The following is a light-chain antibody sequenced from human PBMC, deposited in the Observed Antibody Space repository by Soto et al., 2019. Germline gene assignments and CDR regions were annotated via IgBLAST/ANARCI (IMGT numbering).Light chain of an antibody. Sequence: DIQMTQSPSSLSAFVGDRVTLTCQASQDTSNYLNWYQQKPGKAPTLLIYDASDFKKGVPSRSSGGGSGTDFTFTISSLQPEDSATDYGQQYEDLRATFGPWTKVNI. CDR2: DAS. J-gene: IGKJ3*01. CDR3: QQYEDLRAT. V-gene: IGKV1-33*01. CDR1: QDTSNY.